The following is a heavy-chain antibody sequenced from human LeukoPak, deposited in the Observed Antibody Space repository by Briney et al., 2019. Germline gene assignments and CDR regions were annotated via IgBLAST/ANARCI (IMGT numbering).Heavy chain of an antibody. CDR2: IWYDGSNK. Sequence: GGSLRLSCAASGFTFSSYGMHWVRQAPGKGLEWVAVIWYDGSNKYYADSVKGRFTISRDNSKNTLYLQMNSLRAEDTAVYYCAREGYYYDSSGYYSKIFGYWGQGTLVTVSS. J-gene: IGHJ4*02. CDR1: GFTFSSYG. V-gene: IGHV3-33*01. D-gene: IGHD3-22*01. CDR3: AREGYYYDSSGYYSKIFGY.